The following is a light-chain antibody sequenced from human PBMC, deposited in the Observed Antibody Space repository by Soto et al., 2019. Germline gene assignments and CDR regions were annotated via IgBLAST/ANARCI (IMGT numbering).Light chain of an antibody. J-gene: IGLJ3*02. V-gene: IGLV1-47*02. CDR2: SNN. Sequence: QAVVTQPPSASGTPGQRVTISCSGSSSHSGTNYVYWYQQLPGTAPKLLIYSNNQRPSGVPDRCSGSKSGTSASLAISGLRSEDEADYDCAAFDDSLSAWVFGGGTKLTVL. CDR1: SSHSGTNY. CDR3: AAFDDSLSAWV.